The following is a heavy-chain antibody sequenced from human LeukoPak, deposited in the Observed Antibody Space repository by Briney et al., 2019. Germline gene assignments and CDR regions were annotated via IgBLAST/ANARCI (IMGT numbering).Heavy chain of an antibody. J-gene: IGHJ5*02. V-gene: IGHV3-11*01. CDR1: GFTFSDYY. Sequence: GGSLRLSCAASGFTFSDYYMSWIRQAPGKGLEWVSYISSSGSTIYYADSVKGRFTISRDNAKNSLYLQMNSLRAEDTAVYYRARARGPGKLLFDPWGQGTLVTVSS. D-gene: IGHD3-10*01. CDR3: ARARGPGKLLFDP. CDR2: ISSSGSTI.